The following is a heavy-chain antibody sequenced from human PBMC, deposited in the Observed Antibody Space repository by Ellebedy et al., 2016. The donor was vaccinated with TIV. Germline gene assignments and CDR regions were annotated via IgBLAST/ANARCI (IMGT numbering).Heavy chain of an antibody. CDR3: ARGHIQLWSSFGSFFDY. CDR2: INHSGST. D-gene: IGHD5-18*01. J-gene: IGHJ4*02. Sequence: SETLSLTCAVYGGSFSGYYWSWIRQPPGKGLEWIGEINHSGSTNYNPSLKSRVTISVDTSKNQFSLKLSSVTAADTAVYYCARGHIQLWSSFGSFFDYWGQGTLVTVSS. CDR1: GGSFSGYY. V-gene: IGHV4-34*01.